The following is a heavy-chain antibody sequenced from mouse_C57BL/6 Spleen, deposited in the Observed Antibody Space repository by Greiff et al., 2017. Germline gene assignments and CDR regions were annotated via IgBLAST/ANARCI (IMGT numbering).Heavy chain of an antibody. CDR1: GYTFTNYW. V-gene: IGHV1-63*01. D-gene: IGHD1-1*01. CDR2: IYPGGGYT. Sequence: VQLQESGAELVRPGTSVKMSCKASGYTFTNYWIGWAKQRPGHGLEWIGDIYPGGGYTNYNEKFKGKATLTADKSSSTAYMQLSSLTSEDSAIYYCARSSITTSFDYWGQGTTLTVSS. J-gene: IGHJ2*01. CDR3: ARSSITTSFDY.